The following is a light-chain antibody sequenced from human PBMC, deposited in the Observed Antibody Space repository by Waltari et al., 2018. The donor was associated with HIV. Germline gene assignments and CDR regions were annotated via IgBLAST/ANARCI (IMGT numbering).Light chain of an antibody. J-gene: IGLJ3*02. CDR1: ALPKQW. Sequence: SYGLTQPPSVSVSPGQTATITCSGDALPKQWAYLYQQKPGQAPVMVRDKASERHSGIPERFSGASSATTVTFTISGVQAADEADDYCQTSDISGNYWVFGGGTKLTVL. CDR2: KAS. V-gene: IGLV3-25*03. CDR3: QTSDISGNYWV.